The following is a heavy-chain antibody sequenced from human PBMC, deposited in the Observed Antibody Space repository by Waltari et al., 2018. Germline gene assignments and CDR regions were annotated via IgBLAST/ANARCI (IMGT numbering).Heavy chain of an antibody. CDR3: ASQSLGPPASIVGATGYYYGMDV. CDR2: IYYSGRA. CDR1: GGSISSHY. D-gene: IGHD1-26*01. Sequence: QVQLQESGPGLVKPSETLSLTCTVSGGSISSHYWSWIRQPPGKGLEWIGYIYYSGRATYNTALKSRVTIAVDTSKNKCSLKLSSVTAADTAVYYCASQSLGPPASIVGATGYYYGMDVWGQGTTVTVSS. V-gene: IGHV4-59*11. J-gene: IGHJ6*02.